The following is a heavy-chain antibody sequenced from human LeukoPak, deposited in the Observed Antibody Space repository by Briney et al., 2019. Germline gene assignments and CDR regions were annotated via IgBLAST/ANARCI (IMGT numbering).Heavy chain of an antibody. CDR1: GYSISSGYY. CDR2: IYNSGRT. V-gene: IGHV4-61*01. Sequence: SETLSLTCTVSGYSISSGYYWGWIRQPPGKGLEWIGYIYNSGRTNNNPSLKSRVTISVDTSKNQFSLKLSSVTAADTAVYYCARHGSGYSFDQWGQGTLVTVSS. CDR3: ARHGSGYSFDQ. D-gene: IGHD5-18*01. J-gene: IGHJ4*02.